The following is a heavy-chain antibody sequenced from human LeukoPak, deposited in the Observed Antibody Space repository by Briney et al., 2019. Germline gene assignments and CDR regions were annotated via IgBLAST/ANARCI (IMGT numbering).Heavy chain of an antibody. V-gene: IGHV3-7*05. CDR2: IKQDGSEK. D-gene: IGHD2-21*01. Sequence: PGGSLRLSCAASGFTFSSYWMSWVRQAPGKGLEWVANIKQDGSEKYYVDSVKGRFTISRDNAKNSLYLQMNSLRAEDTAVYYCARDWFADYYGMDVWGQGTLVTVSS. J-gene: IGHJ6*02. CDR1: GFTFSSYW. CDR3: ARDWFADYYGMDV.